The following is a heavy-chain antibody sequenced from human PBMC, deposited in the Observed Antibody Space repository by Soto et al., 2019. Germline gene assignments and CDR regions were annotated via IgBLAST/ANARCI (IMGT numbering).Heavy chain of an antibody. CDR3: ARGSTMIWAGG. V-gene: IGHV3-66*01. D-gene: IGHD3-22*01. Sequence: EVQLVESGGGLVQPGGSLSLSCAASGFTVSSNYISWVRQAPGKGLEWVSVIYSGGSTYYADSVKGRFTISRDNSKNTVYLQMNSRRDDDTAGYYWARGSTMIWAGGWGRGTLVTVSS. J-gene: IGHJ4*02. CDR2: IYSGGST. CDR1: GFTVSSNY.